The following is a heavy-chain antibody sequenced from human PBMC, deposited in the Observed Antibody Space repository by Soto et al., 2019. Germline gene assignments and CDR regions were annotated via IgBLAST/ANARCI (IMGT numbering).Heavy chain of an antibody. CDR3: VKDRVEMATRDYFDY. D-gene: IGHD5-12*01. V-gene: IGHV3-64D*06. CDR1: GFTFSSYA. J-gene: IGHJ4*02. Sequence: EVQLVESGGGLVQPGGCLRLSCSASGFTFSSYAMHWVRQAPGKGLEYVSAISSNGGSTYYADSVKGRFTISRDNSKNTLYLQMSSLRAEDTAVYYCVKDRVEMATRDYFDYWGQGTLVTVSS. CDR2: ISSNGGST.